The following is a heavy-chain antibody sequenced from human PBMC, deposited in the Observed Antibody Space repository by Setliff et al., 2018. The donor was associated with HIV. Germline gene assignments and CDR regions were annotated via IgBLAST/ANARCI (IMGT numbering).Heavy chain of an antibody. J-gene: IGHJ4*02. CDR2: VHYSGNT. V-gene: IGHV4-59*01. D-gene: IGHD2-15*01. Sequence: SETLSLTCSVSGVSMTNNYWTWIRQSPGKGLEWIGYVHYSGNTRYSPSLKSRVTISVDTSKDKFSLKLSSVTAADTAVYYCASEKVAWTVSDSFFEFWGQGVPVTV. CDR3: ASEKVAWTVSDSFFEF. CDR1: GVSMTNNY.